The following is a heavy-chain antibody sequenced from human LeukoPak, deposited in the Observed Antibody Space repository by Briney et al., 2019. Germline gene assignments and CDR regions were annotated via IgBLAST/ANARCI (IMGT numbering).Heavy chain of an antibody. CDR2: IYTSGST. CDR3: ARVVPGYCSSTSCYDVDAFDI. V-gene: IGHV4-61*02. CDR1: GGSISSGSYY. J-gene: IGHJ3*02. Sequence: SETLSLTCTVSGGSISSGSYYWSWIRQPAGKGLEWIGRIYTSGSTNYNPSLRSRVTISVDTSKNQFSLKLSSVTAADTAVYYCARVVPGYCSSTSCYDVDAFDIWGQRTMVTVSS. D-gene: IGHD2-2*01.